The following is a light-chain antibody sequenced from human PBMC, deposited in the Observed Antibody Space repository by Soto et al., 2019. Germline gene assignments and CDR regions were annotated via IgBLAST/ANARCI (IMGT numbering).Light chain of an antibody. CDR2: DAS. V-gene: IGKV3-11*01. Sequence: EIVLTQSPATLSLSPGERATLSCRASQSVSSYLAWYQHKPGQAPRLLIYDASNRATGIPARFSGSGSGTDFTPTISSLEPEDFAVYYCQQRSNWPHTFGPGTKVDIK. J-gene: IGKJ2*01. CDR3: QQRSNWPHT. CDR1: QSVSSY.